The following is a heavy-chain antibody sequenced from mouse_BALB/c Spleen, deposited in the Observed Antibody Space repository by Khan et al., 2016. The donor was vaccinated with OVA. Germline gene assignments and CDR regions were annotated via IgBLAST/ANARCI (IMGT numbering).Heavy chain of an antibody. Sequence: DLVKPGASVKLSCKASGYTFTSYWINWVKQTPGQGLEWIGDIPPGSGGTFYNEVFKGKATLTVDKSSSTGSMHFTSLSSEDSAVYCCAIWKNYGSYLDDMDYWGQGTSVTVSS. D-gene: IGHD1-1*01. CDR1: GYTFTSYW. V-gene: IGHV1S41*01. CDR2: IPPGSGGT. CDR3: AIWKNYGSYLDDMDY. J-gene: IGHJ4*01.